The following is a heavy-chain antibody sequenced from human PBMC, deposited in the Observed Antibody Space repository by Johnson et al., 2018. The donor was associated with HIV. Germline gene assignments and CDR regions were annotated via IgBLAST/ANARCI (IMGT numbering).Heavy chain of an antibody. CDR3: ARGLAYCGGDCSNAFDI. Sequence: VQLVESGGGVVRPGGSLRVSCAASGFTFDDYGMNWVRQAPGKGLEWVSGINWNGDSTGYADSVKGRFTISRDNAKNSLYLQMNSLRADDTALYYCARGLAYCGGDCSNAFDIWGQGTMVTVSS. D-gene: IGHD2-21*02. CDR1: GFTFDDYG. CDR2: INWNGDST. V-gene: IGHV3-20*04. J-gene: IGHJ3*02.